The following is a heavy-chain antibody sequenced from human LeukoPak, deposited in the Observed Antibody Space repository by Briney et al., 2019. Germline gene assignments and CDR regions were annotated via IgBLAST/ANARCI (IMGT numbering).Heavy chain of an antibody. CDR1: GFSFTNYW. CDR2: IYPDDSDT. D-gene: IGHD2-15*01. J-gene: IGHJ4*02. CDR3: ARRYCSGGSCYANFDY. V-gene: IGHV5-51*01. Sequence: GESLKISCKGSGFSFTNYWIGWVRQMPGKGLEWMGIIYPDDSDTRYSPSFQGQVTISADKSISTAYLQWSSLKASDTAVYYCARRYCSGGSCYANFDYWGQGTLVTASS.